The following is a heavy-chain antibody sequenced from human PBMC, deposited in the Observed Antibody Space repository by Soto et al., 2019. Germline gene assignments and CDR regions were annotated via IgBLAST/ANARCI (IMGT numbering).Heavy chain of an antibody. CDR2: ISYDGSNK. J-gene: IGHJ4*02. CDR1: GFTFSSYG. V-gene: IGHV3-30*18. CDR3: AKPYYYDNSGSYNY. Sequence: GGSLRLSCAASGFTFSSYGMHWVRQAPGKGLEWVAVISYDGSNKYYADSVKGRFTISRDNSKNTLYLQMNSLRAEDTAVYYCAKPYYYDNSGSYNYWGQGTLVTVSS. D-gene: IGHD3-22*01.